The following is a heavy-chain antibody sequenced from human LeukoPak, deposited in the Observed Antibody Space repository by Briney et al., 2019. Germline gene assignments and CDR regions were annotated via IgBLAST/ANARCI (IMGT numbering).Heavy chain of an antibody. CDR1: GGSISSYY. Sequence: PSETLSLTCTVSGGSISSYYWSRIRQPPGKGLEWIGYIYYSGSAIYNPSLKSRVTISVDTSKSQFSLNLSSVTAADTAVYYCARLGYSSSWYVFDYWGQGTLVTVSS. V-gene: IGHV4-59*01. CDR2: IYYSGSA. CDR3: ARLGYSSSWYVFDY. J-gene: IGHJ4*02. D-gene: IGHD6-13*01.